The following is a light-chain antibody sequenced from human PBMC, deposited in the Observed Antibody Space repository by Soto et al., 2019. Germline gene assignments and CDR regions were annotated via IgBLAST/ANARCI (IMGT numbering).Light chain of an antibody. Sequence: QSVLTQPASVSGSPGQSITISCTGTSSDVGGYNYVSWYQHHPGKAPKLMIYDVTNRPSGVSKRFSGSKSGNTASLTISGLQAEDEAYYYCTSYTTSSPYLVFGGGTKLTVL. J-gene: IGLJ3*02. V-gene: IGLV2-14*03. CDR1: SSDVGGYNY. CDR3: TSYTTSSPYLV. CDR2: DVT.